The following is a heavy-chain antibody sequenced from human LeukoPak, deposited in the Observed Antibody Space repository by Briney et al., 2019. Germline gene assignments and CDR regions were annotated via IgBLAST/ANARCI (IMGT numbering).Heavy chain of an antibody. CDR2: ISWNSGSL. CDR1: GFTFDDYA. D-gene: IGHD1-1*01. CDR3: AKDMLYNWNDGYMDV. J-gene: IGHJ6*03. Sequence: GGSLRLSCAASGFTFDDYAMHWVRQAPGKGLEWVSGISWNSGSLGYADSEKGRFTISRDNAKNSLYLQMNSLRAEDTAFYYCAKDMLYNWNDGYMDVWGKGTTVTVSS. V-gene: IGHV3-9*01.